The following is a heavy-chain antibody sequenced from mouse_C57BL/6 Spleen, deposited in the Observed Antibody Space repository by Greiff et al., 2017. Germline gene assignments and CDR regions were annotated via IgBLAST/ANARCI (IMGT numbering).Heavy chain of an antibody. J-gene: IGHJ4*01. D-gene: IGHD2-4*01. CDR1: GFTFTDYY. V-gene: IGHV7-3*01. Sequence: EVQLVESGGGLVQPGGSLSLSCAASGFTFTDYYMSWVRQPPGKALEWLGFIRNKANGYTTEYSASVKGRFTISRDNSQSILYLQMNALRAEDSATYYCARYPYDYDPYYYAMDYWGQGTSVTVSS. CDR3: ARYPYDYDPYYYAMDY. CDR2: IRNKANGYTT.